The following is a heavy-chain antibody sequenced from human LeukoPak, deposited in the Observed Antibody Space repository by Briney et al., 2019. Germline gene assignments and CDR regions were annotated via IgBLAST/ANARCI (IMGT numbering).Heavy chain of an antibody. CDR3: ARDPMLAYYFDY. J-gene: IGHJ4*02. Sequence: GGPRRLSCAAPGFTFSSYWMSWVRQAPGKGREWLANIKQDGSEKYYVDSVKGRFTISRDNAKNSLYLQMNSLRAEDTAVYYCARDPMLAYYFDYWGQGTLVTVSS. D-gene: IGHD2-8*01. CDR2: IKQDGSEK. CDR1: GFTFSSYW. V-gene: IGHV3-7*01.